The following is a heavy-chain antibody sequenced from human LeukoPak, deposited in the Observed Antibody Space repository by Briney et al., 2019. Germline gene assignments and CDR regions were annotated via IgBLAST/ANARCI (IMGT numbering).Heavy chain of an antibody. CDR2: ISGYNGDT. J-gene: IGHJ6*02. CDR1: GYTFTRDG. CDR3: ARDPCNPKSSSWYQVYSLYYGVDV. Sequence: ASVKVSCKTSGYTFTRDGISWVRQAPGQGLEWMAWISGYNGDTNYAQKFYGRVTLTTDTSTSTAYMDLRSLRSDDTAVYYCARDPCNPKSSSWYQVYSLYYGVDVWGQGTTVTVSS. V-gene: IGHV1-18*01. D-gene: IGHD6-13*01.